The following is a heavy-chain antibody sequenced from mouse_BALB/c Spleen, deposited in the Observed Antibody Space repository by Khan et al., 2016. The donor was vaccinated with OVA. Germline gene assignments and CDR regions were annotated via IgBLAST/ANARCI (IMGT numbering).Heavy chain of an antibody. V-gene: IGHV5-17*02. CDR3: ARSGGNFHWYFDV. Sequence: EVELVESGGGLVQPGGSRKLSCAASGFTFSSFGMHWVRQAPEKGLEWVAYISSGRSTIYYVDSVKGRFTISRDNPKNTLLLQMTSLGSEDTARYYCARSGGNFHWYFDVWGAGTSVTVSS. CDR1: GFTFSSFG. CDR2: ISSGRSTI. J-gene: IGHJ1*01. D-gene: IGHD2-1*01.